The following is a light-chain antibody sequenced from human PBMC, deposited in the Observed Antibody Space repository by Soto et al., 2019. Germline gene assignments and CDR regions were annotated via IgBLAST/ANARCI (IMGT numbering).Light chain of an antibody. Sequence: EIVLTQSPGTLSLSPGDRATLSCRASQSVSSIFLAWYQQKPGQAPRLLVYGASSRATGIPDRFSGSGSGTDFTLTISSLEPEDFAVYYCQQRGEWPPGATFGQGTRLDIK. CDR2: GAS. J-gene: IGKJ5*01. CDR1: QSVSSIF. V-gene: IGKV3D-20*02. CDR3: QQRGEWPPGAT.